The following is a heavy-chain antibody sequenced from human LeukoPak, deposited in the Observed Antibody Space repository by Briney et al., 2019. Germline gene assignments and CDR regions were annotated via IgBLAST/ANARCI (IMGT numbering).Heavy chain of an antibody. V-gene: IGHV3-30*02. D-gene: IGHD1-1*01. J-gene: IGHJ6*03. CDR1: GFSFSTFG. CDR3: AKDSQLDVGSDYYYYFYMDV. CDR2: IRYDGNDK. Sequence: GGSLRLSCAASGFSFSTFGMYWVRQVPGKGLEWVAFIRYDGNDKYYGDSAKDRFTISRDDSKNTLYLQMNSLTTDDTGVYYCAKDSQLDVGSDYYYYFYMDVWGRGTTVTVSS.